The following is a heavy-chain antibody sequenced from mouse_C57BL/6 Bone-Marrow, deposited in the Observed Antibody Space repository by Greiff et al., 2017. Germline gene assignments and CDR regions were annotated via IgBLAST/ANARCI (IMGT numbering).Heavy chain of an antibody. V-gene: IGHV1-9*01. Sequence: VQLQQSGAELMKPGASVKLSCKATGYTFTGYWIEWVKQRPGHGLEWIGEILPGSGSTNYNEKFKGKATFTADPSSNTAYMQLSSLTTEDSAIQYCARNGYYEDLFDYWGQGTTLTVSS. CDR1: GYTFTGYW. D-gene: IGHD2-3*01. J-gene: IGHJ2*01. CDR3: ARNGYYEDLFDY. CDR2: ILPGSGST.